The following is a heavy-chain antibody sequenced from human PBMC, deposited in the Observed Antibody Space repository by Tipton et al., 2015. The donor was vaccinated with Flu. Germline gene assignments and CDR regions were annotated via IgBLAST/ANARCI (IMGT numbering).Heavy chain of an antibody. CDR3: ARSKYPPQGGVVDDY. Sequence: PSLTCTVSGGSISSGSYYWSWVRQSAGKGLEWIGRIYTSGSTNYNPSLKSRVTISVDTSKNQFSLKLSSVTAADTAVYYCARSKYPPQGGVVDDYWGQGTLVTVSS. CDR1: GGSISSGSYY. D-gene: IGHD3-3*01. J-gene: IGHJ4*02. CDR2: IYTSGST. V-gene: IGHV4-61*02.